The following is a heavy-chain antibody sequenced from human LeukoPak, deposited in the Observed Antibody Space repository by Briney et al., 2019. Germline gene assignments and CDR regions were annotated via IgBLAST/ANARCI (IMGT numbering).Heavy chain of an antibody. J-gene: IGHJ6*03. Sequence: PSQTLSHTCTVSGGSISSGGYYWSWIRQHPGKGLEWIGYIYYSGSTYYNPSLKSRVTISVDTSKNQFSLKLSSVTAADTAVYYCARETVDTAIDTYYYYYMDVWGKGTTVTVSS. D-gene: IGHD5-18*01. V-gene: IGHV4-31*03. CDR1: GGSISSGGYY. CDR2: IYYSGST. CDR3: ARETVDTAIDTYYYYYMDV.